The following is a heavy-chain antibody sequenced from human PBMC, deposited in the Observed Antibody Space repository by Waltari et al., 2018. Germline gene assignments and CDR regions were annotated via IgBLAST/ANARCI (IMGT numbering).Heavy chain of an antibody. D-gene: IGHD6-19*01. CDR3: ARAPLGVAVAGFDY. Sequence: QVQLVQSGAEVKKPGSSVKVSCKASGGTFSSYAISWVRQAPGQGLEWRGGFIPIFGTANYAQKCQGRVTMTADEPTSTAYMELSSLRSEDTAVYYCARAPLGVAVAGFDYWGQGTLVTVSS. J-gene: IGHJ4*02. CDR1: GGTFSSYA. CDR2: FIPIFGTA. V-gene: IGHV1-69*13.